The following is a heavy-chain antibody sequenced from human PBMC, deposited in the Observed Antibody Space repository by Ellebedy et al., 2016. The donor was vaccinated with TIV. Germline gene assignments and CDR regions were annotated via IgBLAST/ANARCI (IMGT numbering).Heavy chain of an antibody. Sequence: AASVTVSCKASGYTFTSYGISWVRQAPGRGLEWMGWLSPYNGNTKYAQKFQGRVTMTTATSTSTTYMELRGLRSDDTALYYCARIGGGVSGTSLDVWGQGTIVTVSS. D-gene: IGHD3-16*01. J-gene: IGHJ3*01. V-gene: IGHV1-18*04. CDR3: ARIGGGVSGTSLDV. CDR1: GYTFTSYG. CDR2: LSPYNGNT.